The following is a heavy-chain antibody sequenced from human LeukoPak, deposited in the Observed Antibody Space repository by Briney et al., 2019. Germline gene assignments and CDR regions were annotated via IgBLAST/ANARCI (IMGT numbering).Heavy chain of an antibody. Sequence: PSETLSLTCTVSGGSISSYYWSWIRQPPGKGLEWIGYIYYSGSTNYNPSLKSRVTISEDTSKNQFSLKLSSVTAADTAVYYCARLSQQMSAFDIWGQGTMVTVSS. D-gene: IGHD6-13*01. CDR1: GGSISSYY. J-gene: IGHJ3*02. CDR2: IYYSGST. V-gene: IGHV4-59*08. CDR3: ARLSQQMSAFDI.